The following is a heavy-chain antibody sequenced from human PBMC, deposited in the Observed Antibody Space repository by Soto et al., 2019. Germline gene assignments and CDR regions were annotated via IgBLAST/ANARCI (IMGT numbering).Heavy chain of an antibody. J-gene: IGHJ5*02. CDR3: ARVGDMVVGGPGFDL. Sequence: QVQLVQSGAEVKKPGASVKVSCKASGYIFTHYGISWVRQAPGQGLEWMGWISVNNGNTNFAQKVQGRVTMNTDTCTSKAYLELRSLRSDATAFYYCARVGDMVVGGPGFDLWGQGTLVTVSS. V-gene: IGHV1-18*04. CDR1: GYIFTHYG. D-gene: IGHD2-15*01. CDR2: ISVNNGNT.